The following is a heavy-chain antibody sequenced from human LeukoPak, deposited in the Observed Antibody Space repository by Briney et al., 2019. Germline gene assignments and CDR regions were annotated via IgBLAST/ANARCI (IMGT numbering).Heavy chain of an antibody. V-gene: IGHV3-30*03. J-gene: IGHJ4*02. CDR3: AREYCSGGSCYSDY. CDR2: ISSDETNI. CDR1: GFTFSNYG. D-gene: IGHD2-15*01. Sequence: GGSLRLSCATSGFTFSNYGMHWVRQAPGKGLEWVAVISSDETNIRYGDSVRGRFTVSRDNAKNTVYLQMNSLGADDTAVYYCAREYCSGGSCYSDYWGQGTLVTVSS.